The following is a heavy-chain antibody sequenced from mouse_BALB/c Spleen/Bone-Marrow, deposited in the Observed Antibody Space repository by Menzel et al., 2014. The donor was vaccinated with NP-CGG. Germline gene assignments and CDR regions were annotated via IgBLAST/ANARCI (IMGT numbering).Heavy chain of an antibody. CDR2: INPYNDYT. CDR1: GYTFTNHH. V-gene: IGHV1S45*01. J-gene: IGHJ2*01. Sequence: VQLQQSGAELVRPGASVRISCKAFGYTFTNHHINRVKQRPGQGLDWIGYINPYNDYTSYNQKFRGKATLTVDKSSSTAYMELSSLTSEDSAVYYCASTSYGNYYFDYWGQGATLTVSS. D-gene: IGHD2-10*02. CDR3: ASTSYGNYYFDY.